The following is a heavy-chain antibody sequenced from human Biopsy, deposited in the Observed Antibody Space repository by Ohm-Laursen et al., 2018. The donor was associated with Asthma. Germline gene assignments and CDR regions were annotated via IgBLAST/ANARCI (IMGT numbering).Heavy chain of an antibody. Sequence: SLRLSCAAFGFTFMTYGMHWVRQAPGKGLEWVAVGGSYYDGGLKYYADSVNGRFTVSRDDSKNTLYLQMNSLRPDDTAVYYCARDVMEWYLPAFDFWGQGTLVTVSS. V-gene: IGHV3-30*19. CDR1: GFTFMTYG. CDR3: ARDVMEWYLPAFDF. CDR2: GGSYYDGGLK. D-gene: IGHD3-3*01. J-gene: IGHJ4*02.